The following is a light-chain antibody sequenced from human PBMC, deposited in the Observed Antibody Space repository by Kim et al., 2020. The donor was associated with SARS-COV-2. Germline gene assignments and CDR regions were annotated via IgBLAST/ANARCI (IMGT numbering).Light chain of an antibody. Sequence: QSITITCTGTSSDVGSYNLVSWYQQPPGKAPKLMIYEVSKRPSGVSSRFSGSKSGNTASLTISGLQAEDEADYYCCSYAGSSTLYVFGTGTKVTVL. V-gene: IGLV2-23*02. CDR2: EVS. CDR1: SSDVGSYNL. J-gene: IGLJ1*01. CDR3: CSYAGSSTLYV.